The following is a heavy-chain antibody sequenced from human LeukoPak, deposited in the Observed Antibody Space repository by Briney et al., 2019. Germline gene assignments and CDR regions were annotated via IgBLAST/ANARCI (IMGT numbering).Heavy chain of an antibody. CDR3: ARRIRFLEWPQEDAFDI. J-gene: IGHJ3*02. CDR1: GFTFSSYS. CDR2: ISSSSSYI. Sequence: GGSLRLSCAASGFTFSSYSMNWVRQAPGKGLEWVSSISSSSSYIYYADSVKGRFTISRDNAKNSLYLQMNSLRAEDTAVYYCARRIRFLEWPQEDAFDIWGQGTMVTVSS. D-gene: IGHD3-3*01. V-gene: IGHV3-21*01.